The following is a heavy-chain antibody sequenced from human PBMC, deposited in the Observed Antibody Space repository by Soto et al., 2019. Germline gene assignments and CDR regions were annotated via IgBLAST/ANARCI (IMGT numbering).Heavy chain of an antibody. CDR3: ASRISTPGTKYFDY. V-gene: IGHV3-23*01. D-gene: IGHD6-13*01. Sequence: PGGSLRLSCAASGFTFTGHVMSWVRQAPGKGLEWVSTSGSSGNTHYADSVKGRFIISRDNSKNTLYLQMNSLRAEDTAVYYCASRISTPGTKYFDYWGRGTLVTVSS. CDR1: GFTFTGHV. J-gene: IGHJ4*02. CDR2: SGSSGNT.